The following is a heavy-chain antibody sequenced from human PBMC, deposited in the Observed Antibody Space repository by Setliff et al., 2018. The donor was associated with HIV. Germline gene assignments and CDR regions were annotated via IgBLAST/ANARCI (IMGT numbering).Heavy chain of an antibody. CDR2: VYYSGST. J-gene: IGHJ4*02. CDR1: GGSISSSGYY. D-gene: IGHD3-3*01. Sequence: PSETLSLTCSASGGSISSSGYYWSWIRQHPGKGLDWIGRVYYSGSTDYNPSRQSRATLSIDTSKNQFSLKLTSVIAADTASYYCARGPFVLRFLERLVYLDYWGQGKLVTVSS. CDR3: ARGPFVLRFLERLVYLDY. V-gene: IGHV4-31*02.